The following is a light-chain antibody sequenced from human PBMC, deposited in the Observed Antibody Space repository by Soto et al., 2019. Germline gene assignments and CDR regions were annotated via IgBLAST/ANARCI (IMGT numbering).Light chain of an antibody. CDR3: QQLNSYPIT. J-gene: IGKJ5*01. CDR1: QGIFSY. V-gene: IGKV1-9*01. CDR2: AAS. Sequence: IQLTQSPSSLSASVGDRVTINCRASQGIFSYLAWYQQKPVKAPKLLIYAASTLQSGVPSRFSGSGFGTDFTLTISSLQPEDFATYYCQQLNSYPITFGLGTRLEIK.